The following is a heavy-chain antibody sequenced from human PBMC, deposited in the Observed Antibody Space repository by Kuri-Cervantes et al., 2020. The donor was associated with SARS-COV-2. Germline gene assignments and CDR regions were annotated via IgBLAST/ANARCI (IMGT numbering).Heavy chain of an antibody. J-gene: IGHJ4*02. CDR1: GFTFRNAW. V-gene: IGHV3-15*01. CDR3: TSDSYYYDISGYYSKLYDFDY. Sequence: LTCAASGFTFRNAWMSWVRQAPGKGMEWVGRIKSKTDGGTTNYAAHVNGIFTISRDDSNNTLYLQMNSLKTQDTAVYYCTSDSYYYDISGYYSKLYDFDYWGQGTLVTVSS. D-gene: IGHD3-22*01. CDR2: IKSKTDGGTT.